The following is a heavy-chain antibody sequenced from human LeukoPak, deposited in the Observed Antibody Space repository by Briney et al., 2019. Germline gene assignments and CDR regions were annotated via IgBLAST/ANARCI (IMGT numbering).Heavy chain of an antibody. J-gene: IGHJ6*02. Sequence: SETLSLTCTVSGGSISSYYWSWIRQPPGKGLEWIGYIYYSGSTNYNPSLKSRVTISVDTSKNQFSLKLSSVTAADTAVYYCARDTVTTTYYYYGMDVWGQGTTVTVSS. V-gene: IGHV4-59*01. CDR1: GGSISSYY. CDR3: ARDTVTTTYYYYGMDV. CDR2: IYYSGST. D-gene: IGHD4-17*01.